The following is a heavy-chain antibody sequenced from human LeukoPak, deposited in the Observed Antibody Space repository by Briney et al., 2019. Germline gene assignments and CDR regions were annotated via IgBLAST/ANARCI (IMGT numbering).Heavy chain of an antibody. J-gene: IGHJ6*02. V-gene: IGHV1-3*01. D-gene: IGHD2-15*01. CDR2: INPGNGDT. CDR1: GYTFTNYA. CDR3: ARERWHCRVNCYSVYYYALDV. Sequence: ASVKVSCKGSGYTFTNYAVHWVRQAPGQRLEWLGWINPGNGDTKYPQNFQGRVTVASDTSAATAYVELNSLTSEDTAVYYCARERWHCRVNCYSVYYYALDVWGQGTTVTVSS.